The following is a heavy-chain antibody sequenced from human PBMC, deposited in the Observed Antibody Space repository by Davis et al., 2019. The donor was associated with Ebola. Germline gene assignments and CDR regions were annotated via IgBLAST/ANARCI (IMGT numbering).Heavy chain of an antibody. CDR2: IYHSGST. J-gene: IGHJ5*02. V-gene: IGHV4-4*02. Sequence: SETLSLTCAVSGGSISSSNWRSWVRQPPGKGLEWIGEIYHSGSTNYNPSLKSRVTISVDKSKNQFSLKLSSVTAADTALYYCARHELPMEYNWNYFSWFDPWGQGTLVTVSS. CDR1: GGSISSSNW. D-gene: IGHD1-7*01. CDR3: ARHELPMEYNWNYFSWFDP.